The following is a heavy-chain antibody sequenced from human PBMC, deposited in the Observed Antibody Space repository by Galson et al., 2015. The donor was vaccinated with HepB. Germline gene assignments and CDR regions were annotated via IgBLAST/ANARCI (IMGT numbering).Heavy chain of an antibody. CDR1: GYTFTGYY. Sequence: SVKVSCKASGYTFTGYYMHWVRQAPGQGLEWMGWINPNSGGTNYAQKFQGRVTMTRDTSISTAYMELSRLRSDDTAVYYCARPYCSSTSCYGWFDPWGQGTLVTVSS. CDR3: ARPYCSSTSCYGWFDP. D-gene: IGHD2-2*01. CDR2: INPNSGGT. J-gene: IGHJ5*02. V-gene: IGHV1-2*02.